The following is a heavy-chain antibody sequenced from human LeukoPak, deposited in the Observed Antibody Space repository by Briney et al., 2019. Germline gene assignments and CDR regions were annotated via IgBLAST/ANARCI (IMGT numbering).Heavy chain of an antibody. D-gene: IGHD6-19*01. CDR3: ARDIAVAGFQDY. CDR1: GYTFTGYY. J-gene: IGHJ4*02. Sequence: ASVKVSCKASGYTFTGYYMHWVRQVPGQGLEWMGRINPNSGGTNYAQKFQGRVTMTRDTSISTAYMELSRLRSDDTAVYYCARDIAVAGFQDYWGQGTLVTVSS. CDR2: INPNSGGT. V-gene: IGHV1-2*06.